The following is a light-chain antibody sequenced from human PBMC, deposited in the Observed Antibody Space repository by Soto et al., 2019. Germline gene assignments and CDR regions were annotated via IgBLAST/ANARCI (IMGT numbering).Light chain of an antibody. J-gene: IGKJ2*01. CDR1: QGISSY. CDR3: QQLNSYPPYT. CDR2: AAS. V-gene: IGKV1-9*01. Sequence: DIQLTQSPSFRSASVGDRVTITCRASQGISSYLAWYQQKPGKAPKLLIYAASTLQSGVPSRFSGSGSGTEFTLTISSLQPEEFATYYCQQLNSYPPYTFGQGTKLEI.